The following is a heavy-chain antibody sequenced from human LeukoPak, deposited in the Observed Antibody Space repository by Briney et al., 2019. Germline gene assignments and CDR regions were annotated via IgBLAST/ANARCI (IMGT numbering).Heavy chain of an antibody. CDR3: AGGPSEGHYFDY. V-gene: IGHV3-53*03. Sequence: PGGSLRLSCAASXFTVSSNYMSWVRQAPGKGLEWVSVIYTGGSTYHVDSVKGRSTISRDNSKNTLYLQMNSLRAEDTAVYYCAGGPSEGHYFDYWGQGTLVTVSS. CDR1: XFTVSSNY. J-gene: IGHJ4*02. CDR2: IYTGGST.